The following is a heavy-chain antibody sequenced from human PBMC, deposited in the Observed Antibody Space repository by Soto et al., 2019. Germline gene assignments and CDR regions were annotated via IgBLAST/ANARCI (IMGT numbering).Heavy chain of an antibody. CDR1: GFTFSSYA. D-gene: IGHD5-12*01. CDR3: ARDGSYSGYDWLVAAGTGWFDP. CDR2: ISYDGSNK. V-gene: IGHV3-30-3*01. Sequence: QVQLVESGGGVVQPGRSLRLSCAASGFTFSSYAMHWVRQAPGKGLEWVAVISYDGSNKYYADSVKGRFTISRDNSKNTLYLQMNSLRAEDTAVYYCARDGSYSGYDWLVAAGTGWFDPWGQGTLVTVSS. J-gene: IGHJ5*02.